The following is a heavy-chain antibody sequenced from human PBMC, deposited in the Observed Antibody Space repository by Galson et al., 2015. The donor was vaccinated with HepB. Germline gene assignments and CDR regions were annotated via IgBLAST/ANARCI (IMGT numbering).Heavy chain of an antibody. CDR1: GYTSTSYY. Sequence: SVKVSCKASGYTSTSYYMHWVRQAPGQGLEWMGIINPSGGSTSYAQKFQGRVTMTRDTSTSTVYMELSSLRSEDTAVYYCARAISYYYDSSGYYGGPRPNWFDPWGQGTLVTVSS. CDR2: INPSGGST. D-gene: IGHD3-22*01. V-gene: IGHV1-46*01. CDR3: ARAISYYYDSSGYYGGPRPNWFDP. J-gene: IGHJ5*02.